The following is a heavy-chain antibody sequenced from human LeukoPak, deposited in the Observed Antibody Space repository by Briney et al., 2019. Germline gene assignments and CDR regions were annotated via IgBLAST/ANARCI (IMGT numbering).Heavy chain of an antibody. D-gene: IGHD2-21*02. V-gene: IGHV3-23*01. J-gene: IGHJ5*02. CDR2: ISGSGAST. CDR1: GFTFSNYA. Sequence: GGSLRLSCAASGFTFSNYAMSWVRQAPGKGLEWVSVISGSGASTYYADSVKGRFTISRDNSKNTLYLQKNSLRAEDTAVYYCARDPTPGGDGWFDPWGQGTLVTVSS. CDR3: ARDPTPGGDGWFDP.